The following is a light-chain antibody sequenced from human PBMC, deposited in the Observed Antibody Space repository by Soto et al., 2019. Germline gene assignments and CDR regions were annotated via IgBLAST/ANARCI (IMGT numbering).Light chain of an antibody. Sequence: ELVLSQSPGALSLSPGERATLSCRASQSVCSSSLAWYQQKPGQAPRLLIYGASSRATGIPDRFSGSGSGTDFTLTISRLEPEDFAVYYCQQYGSSPRTFGQGTKLEIK. CDR1: QSVCSSS. CDR3: QQYGSSPRT. J-gene: IGKJ2*01. CDR2: GAS. V-gene: IGKV3-20*01.